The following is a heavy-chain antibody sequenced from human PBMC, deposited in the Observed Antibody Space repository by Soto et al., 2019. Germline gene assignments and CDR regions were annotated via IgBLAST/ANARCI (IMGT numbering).Heavy chain of an antibody. D-gene: IGHD3-10*01. CDR3: ARGRASGSYYLLDY. V-gene: IGHV1-8*01. CDR2: INPNSGNI. J-gene: IGHJ4*02. Sequence: SGQVSCKDSGDTFPTYDINWVRQATGHGLEWMGWINPNSGNIGYAQRFQGRVTMTRDTAIRTAYMEVSSLRSDDTAVYYCARGRASGSYYLLDYWGQGTLVTV. CDR1: GDTFPTYD.